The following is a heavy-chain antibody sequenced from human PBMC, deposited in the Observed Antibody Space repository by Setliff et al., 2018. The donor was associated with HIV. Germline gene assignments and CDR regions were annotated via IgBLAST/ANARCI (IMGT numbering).Heavy chain of an antibody. CDR2: IYDSGST. Sequence: PSETLSLTCAVYGGSLSGHYWSWIRQPPGKGLEWIGYIYDSGSTNYSPSLKIRVTISLDTSKKQFYLMLNSVTAADTGVYYCARAPSCADSCCYMYYYYYYGMDVWGLGTTVTVSS. CDR3: ARAPSCADSCCYMYYYYYYGMDV. J-gene: IGHJ6*02. D-gene: IGHD2-21*01. V-gene: IGHV4-34*01. CDR1: GGSLSGHY.